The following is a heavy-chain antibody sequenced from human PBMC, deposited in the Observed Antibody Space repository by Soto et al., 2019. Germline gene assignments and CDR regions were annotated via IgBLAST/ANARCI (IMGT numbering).Heavy chain of an antibody. CDR2: ISGSGGST. V-gene: IGHV3-23*01. J-gene: IGHJ6*02. Sequence: EVQLLESGGGLVQPGGSLRLSCAASGFTFSSYAMSWVRQAPGKGLEWVSAISGSGGSTYYADSVKGRFTISRDNSKNTLYLQMNSLGAEDTAVYYCAKDHTVARYYYYYGMDVWGQGTTVTVSS. D-gene: IGHD4-4*01. CDR3: AKDHTVARYYYYYGMDV. CDR1: GFTFSSYA.